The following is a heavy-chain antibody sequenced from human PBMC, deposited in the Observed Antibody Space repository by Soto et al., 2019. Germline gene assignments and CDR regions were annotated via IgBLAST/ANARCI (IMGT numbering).Heavy chain of an antibody. V-gene: IGHV3-11*01. D-gene: IGHD1-26*01. CDR1: GFTFSDYY. CDR2: ITSSGSTI. Sequence: QVQLVESGGGLVKPGGSLRLSCAASGFTFSDYYMSWLRQAPGQGLEWVSYITSSGSTIYYADSVKGRFTISRDNAKNSLYLQMNSLRAEDTAVYYCARDEIGGTKSGSPQHPDYWGQGTLVTVSS. J-gene: IGHJ4*02. CDR3: ARDEIGGTKSGSPQHPDY.